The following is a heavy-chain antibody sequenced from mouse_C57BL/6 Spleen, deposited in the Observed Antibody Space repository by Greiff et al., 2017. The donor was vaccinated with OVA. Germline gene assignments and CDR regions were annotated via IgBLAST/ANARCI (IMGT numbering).Heavy chain of an antibody. CDR2: IDPENGDT. V-gene: IGHV14-4*01. CDR3: TNYYGSSCDY. Sequence: VQLQQSGAELVRPGASVKLSCTASGFNIKDDSMHWVKQRPEQGLEWIGWIDPENGDTEYASKFQGKATITADTSSNTAYLQLSSLTSEDTAVYYCTNYYGSSCDYWGQGTTLTVSS. D-gene: IGHD1-1*01. J-gene: IGHJ2*01. CDR1: GFNIKDDS.